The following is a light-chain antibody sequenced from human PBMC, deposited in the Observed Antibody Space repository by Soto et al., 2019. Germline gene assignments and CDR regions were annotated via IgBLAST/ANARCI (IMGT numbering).Light chain of an antibody. V-gene: IGKV1-39*01. CDR2: AAS. Sequence: DIQMTQSPSSLSSPVGDRVTITCRASQSISSYLKWYQQKPEKAPKLLIYAASSLQSGVPSRFSGSGSGTDFTLTISSLQPEDFAIYYCQQTYSTPGTFGPGTKVDIK. CDR1: QSISSY. CDR3: QQTYSTPGT. J-gene: IGKJ3*01.